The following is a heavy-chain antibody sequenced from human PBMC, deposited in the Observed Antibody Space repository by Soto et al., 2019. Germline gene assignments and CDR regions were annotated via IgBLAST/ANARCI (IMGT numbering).Heavy chain of an antibody. V-gene: IGHV4-59*12. D-gene: IGHD3-22*01. J-gene: IGHJ4*02. CDR2: IYYSGST. CDR3: ARVDSSGYYREIDY. Sequence: PSETLSLTCTVSGGSISSYYWSWIRQPPGKGLEWIGYIYYSGSTNYNPSLKSRVTISVDTSKNQFSLKLSSVTAADTAVYYCARVDSSGYYREIDYWGQGTLVTVSS. CDR1: GGSISSYY.